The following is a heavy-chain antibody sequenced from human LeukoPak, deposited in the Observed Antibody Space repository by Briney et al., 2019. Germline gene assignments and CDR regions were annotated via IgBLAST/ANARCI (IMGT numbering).Heavy chain of an antibody. J-gene: IGHJ5*02. V-gene: IGHV3-7*01. CDR1: GFTFSTYW. CDR2: IKQDGGEK. Sequence: GGSLRLSCAASGFTFSTYWMSWVRQAPGKGLEWVANIKQDGGEKDYVDSVKGRFTISRDNAKNSLFLQMNSVRAEDTAVYYCAGINAQSHNFWSGYPHGWFDPWGQGTLVTVSS. CDR3: AGINAQSHNFWSGYPHGWFDP. D-gene: IGHD3-3*01.